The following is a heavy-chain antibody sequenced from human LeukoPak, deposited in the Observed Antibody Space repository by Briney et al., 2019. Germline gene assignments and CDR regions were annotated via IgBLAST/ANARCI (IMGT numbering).Heavy chain of an antibody. V-gene: IGHV4-39*01. CDR3: ARKPFISTNWFDP. D-gene: IGHD3-16*02. J-gene: IGHJ5*02. CDR1: GGSISSSSYY. Sequence: SETLSLTCTVSGGSISSSSYYWGWIRQPPGKGLEWIGGIYYSGSTYYNPSLKSRVTISVDTSKNQFSLKLSSVTAADTAVYYCARKPFISTNWFDPWGQGTLVTASS. CDR2: IYYSGST.